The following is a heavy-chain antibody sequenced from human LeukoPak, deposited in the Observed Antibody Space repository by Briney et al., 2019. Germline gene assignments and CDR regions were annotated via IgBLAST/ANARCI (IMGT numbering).Heavy chain of an antibody. CDR3: AREGRYCSSTSCRDAFDI. Sequence: PVKVSCKASGGTFSSYAISWVRQAARQGLGWMGGIILIFSTANYTQKLQGRVTITTDESTSTAYMELSSLISDATAVYYCAREGRYCSSTSCRDAFDIWGQGTMVTVSS. CDR2: IILIFSTA. CDR1: GGTFSSYA. D-gene: IGHD2-2*01. J-gene: IGHJ3*02. V-gene: IGHV1-69*05.